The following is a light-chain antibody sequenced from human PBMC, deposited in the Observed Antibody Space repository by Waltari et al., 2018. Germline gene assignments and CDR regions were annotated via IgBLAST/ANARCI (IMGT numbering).Light chain of an antibody. CDR1: SSDAGSYDL. J-gene: IGLJ2*01. V-gene: IGLV2-23*01. Sequence: QSALTQPASVSGSPGQSITVSCTGASSDAGSYDLVCWYQQHPGKAPKLIIYEGNKRPSGVSNRFSGFKSGNTASLTISGLQAEDEAEYYYSSNAGRGIVFGGGTKLTVL. CDR3: SSNAGRGIV. CDR2: EGN.